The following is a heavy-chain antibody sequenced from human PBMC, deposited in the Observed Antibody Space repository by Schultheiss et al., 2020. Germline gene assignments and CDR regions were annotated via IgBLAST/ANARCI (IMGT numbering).Heavy chain of an antibody. V-gene: IGHV3-30*03. CDR1: GFTFSAYG. CDR2: ISSDGSDK. J-gene: IGHJ4*02. Sequence: GGSLRLSCAASGFTFSAYGMHWVRQTPVKGLQWVSVISSDGSDKYYAASVKGRFTISRDNSKDTLYLQMNSLRVEDTAMYYCAGTEFDSWGQGTLVTVSS. CDR3: AGTEFDS.